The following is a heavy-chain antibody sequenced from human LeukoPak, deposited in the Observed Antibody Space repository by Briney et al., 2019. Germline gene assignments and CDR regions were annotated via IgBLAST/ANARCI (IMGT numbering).Heavy chain of an antibody. Sequence: GGSLRLSCAASGFTFYDYGMRWGRQAPGEGLEWVLGINWNGGSTGYADSVNGRFTISSTNAKNSLYLQMNSLRAEDTALYYCARAVVPAANKAYYYYMDVWGKGTTVTVSS. D-gene: IGHD2-2*01. CDR2: INWNGGST. V-gene: IGHV3-20*04. J-gene: IGHJ6*03. CDR1: GFTFYDYG. CDR3: ARAVVPAANKAYYYYMDV.